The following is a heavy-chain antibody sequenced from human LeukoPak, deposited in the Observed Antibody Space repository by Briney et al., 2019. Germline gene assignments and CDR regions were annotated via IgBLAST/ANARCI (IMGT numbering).Heavy chain of an antibody. CDR2: IYYSGST. J-gene: IGHJ6*03. CDR3: ARGGPPGYYYDYYMDV. CDR1: DGSISSHY. V-gene: IGHV4-59*11. Sequence: SETLSLTCTASDGSISSHYWNWIRQPPGKGLEWIGYIYYSGSTNFNPSLKSRVTISVDTSKNQFSPKMSSVTAADTAVYFCARGGPPGYYYDYYMDVWGKGTTVTISS.